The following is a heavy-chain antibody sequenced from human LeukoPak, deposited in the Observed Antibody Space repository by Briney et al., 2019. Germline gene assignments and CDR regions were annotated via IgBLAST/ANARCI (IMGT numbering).Heavy chain of an antibody. J-gene: IGHJ4*02. CDR1: GYTFTSYY. Sequence: ASVKVSCKASGYTFTSYYMHWVRQAPGQELEWMGIINPSGGSTSYAQKFQGRVTMTRDTSTSTVYMELSSLRSEDTAVYYCARSQYYYDSSGYPLPPYFDYWGQGTLVTVSS. V-gene: IGHV1-46*01. D-gene: IGHD3-22*01. CDR3: ARSQYYYDSSGYPLPPYFDY. CDR2: INPSGGST.